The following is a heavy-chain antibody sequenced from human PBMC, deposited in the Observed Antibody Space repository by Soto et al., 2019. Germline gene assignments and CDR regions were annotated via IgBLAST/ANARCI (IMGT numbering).Heavy chain of an antibody. V-gene: IGHV3-9*01. Sequence: EVQLVESGGGLVQPGKSLRLSCAASGFTFDDYAMHWVRQVPGKGLEWVSGLSWNSATIDYADSVKGRFTISRDNAKNSLHLQMNSLKPEDPAFYYCAKAESSGWYYSLDYWGQGTLVTVSS. CDR3: AKAESSGWYYSLDY. CDR2: LSWNSATI. D-gene: IGHD6-19*01. J-gene: IGHJ4*02. CDR1: GFTFDDYA.